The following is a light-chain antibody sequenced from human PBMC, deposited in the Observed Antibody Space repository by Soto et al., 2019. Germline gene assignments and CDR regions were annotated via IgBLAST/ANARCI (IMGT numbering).Light chain of an antibody. CDR1: QSVSSN. CDR2: GAS. J-gene: IGKJ1*01. Sequence: ERGTLSWRASQSVSSNLAWYQQKPGQAPRLLIYGASTRATGIPARFSGSGSGTEFTLTASTLQSEKCALYYCQEYNDWPWTVGQGTKVDIK. V-gene: IGKV3-15*01. CDR3: QEYNDWPWT.